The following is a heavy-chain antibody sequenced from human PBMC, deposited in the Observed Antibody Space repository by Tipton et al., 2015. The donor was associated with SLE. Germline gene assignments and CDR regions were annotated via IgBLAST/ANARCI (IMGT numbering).Heavy chain of an antibody. V-gene: IGHV3-49*04. D-gene: IGHD6-13*01. CDR2: IRSKAYGGTT. CDR3: TRSSSWYVGY. CDR1: GFTFSDYY. J-gene: IGHJ4*02. Sequence: RSLRLSCAASGFTFSDYYMSWVRQAPGKGLEWVGFIRSKAYGGTTEYAASVKGRFTISRDDSKSIAYLQMNSLKTEDTAVYYCTRSSSWYVGYWGQGTLVTVSS.